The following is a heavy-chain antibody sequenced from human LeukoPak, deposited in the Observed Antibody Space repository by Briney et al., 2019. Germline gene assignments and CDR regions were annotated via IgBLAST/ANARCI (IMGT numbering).Heavy chain of an antibody. CDR2: ISGSNSYI. CDR3: AKGRRAAAGTSDFDY. D-gene: IGHD6-13*01. CDR1: GFTFNSYS. Sequence: PGGSLRLSCAASGFTFNSYSMNWVRQAPGKGLEWVSSISGSNSYIYYADSMKGRFTISRDNAKNSPYLQMNSLRAEDMALYYCAKGRRAAAGTSDFDYWGQGTLVTVSS. V-gene: IGHV3-21*04. J-gene: IGHJ4*02.